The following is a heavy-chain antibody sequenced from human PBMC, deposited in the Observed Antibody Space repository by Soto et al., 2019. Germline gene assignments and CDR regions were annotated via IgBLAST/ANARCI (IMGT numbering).Heavy chain of an antibody. CDR2: IYWDDDK. J-gene: IGHJ4*02. CDR1: GFSLTTTRMG. D-gene: IGHD2-15*01. CDR3: AHAGDFDLLSFDR. Sequence: QITLKESGPPLVRPAQTLTLTCAFSGFSLTTTRMGVAWIRQPPGKALEWLALIYWDDDKRYSPSQKNRLTVSKDTSTNRVVLTITNISPDDTGTYFCAHAGDFDLLSFDRWGPGTLVTVSS. V-gene: IGHV2-5*02.